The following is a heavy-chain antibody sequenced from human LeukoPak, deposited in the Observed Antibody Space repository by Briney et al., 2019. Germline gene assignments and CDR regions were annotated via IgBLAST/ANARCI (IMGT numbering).Heavy chain of an antibody. Sequence: ASVKVSCKASGYTFTNYGISWVRQATGQGLEWMGWMNPNSGNTGYAQKFQGRVTMTEDTSTDTAYMELSSLRSEDTAVYYCAAESYSGSYLYAFDIWGQGTMVTVSS. CDR1: GYTFTNYG. CDR3: AAESYSGSYLYAFDI. D-gene: IGHD1-26*01. J-gene: IGHJ3*02. CDR2: MNPNSGNT. V-gene: IGHV1-8*02.